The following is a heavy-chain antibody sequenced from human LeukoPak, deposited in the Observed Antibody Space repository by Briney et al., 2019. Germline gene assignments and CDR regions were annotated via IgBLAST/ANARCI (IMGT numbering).Heavy chain of an antibody. CDR2: ISGSGGST. Sequence: PGGSLRLSCAASGFTFSSYAMSWVRQAPGKGLEWVSAISGSGGSTYYADSVKGRFTISRDNSKNTLYLQMNSLRAEDTAVYYCAKVYRGSYLLSYFDYWGQGTLVTVSS. CDR3: AKVYRGSYLLSYFDY. J-gene: IGHJ4*02. CDR1: GFTFSSYA. D-gene: IGHD1-26*01. V-gene: IGHV3-23*01.